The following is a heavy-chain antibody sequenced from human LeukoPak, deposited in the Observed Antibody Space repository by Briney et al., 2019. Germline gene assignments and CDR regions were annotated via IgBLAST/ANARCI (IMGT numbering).Heavy chain of an antibody. J-gene: IGHJ3*02. V-gene: IGHV3-48*03. CDR3: ATHSYGTI. CDR1: GFTFSSYE. Sequence: GGSLRLSCAASGFTFSSYEMNWVRQAPGKGLEWVSYISTSSSTIYYADSVKGRFTISRDNAKNSLYLQMNSLRAEDTAVYYCATHSYGTIWGQGTMVTVSS. CDR2: ISTSSSTI. D-gene: IGHD5-18*01.